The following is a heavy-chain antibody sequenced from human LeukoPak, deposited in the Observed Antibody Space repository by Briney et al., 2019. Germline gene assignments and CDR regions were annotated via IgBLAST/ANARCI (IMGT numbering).Heavy chain of an antibody. J-gene: IGHJ4*02. Sequence: GGSLRLSCAASGFIFNNYGMHWVRQAPGKGLEWVAVIYSDGSKQNYADSVKGRLTISRDDSKNTVYLQMDSLRAEDTSVYYCARDVRSGYFGYWGQGTLVTVSS. CDR1: GFIFNNYG. V-gene: IGHV3-33*01. D-gene: IGHD3-22*01. CDR3: ARDVRSGYFGY. CDR2: IYSDGSKQ.